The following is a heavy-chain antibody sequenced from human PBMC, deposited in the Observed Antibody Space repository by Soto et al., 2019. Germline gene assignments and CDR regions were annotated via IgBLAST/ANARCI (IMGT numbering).Heavy chain of an antibody. Sequence: QVQLVETGGGVVQPGRSLRLSCAASGFTFSSYGMHWVRQAPGKGLEWVTVIWYDGSNKYYADSVKGRFTISRDNSKNTLYLQMNSLRGEDTAVYYCARDLVGAITGSYYYCYGMDVWGQGTTVTVSS. CDR2: IWYDGSNK. CDR1: GFTFSSYG. J-gene: IGHJ6*02. D-gene: IGHD1-26*01. CDR3: ARDLVGAITGSYYYCYGMDV. V-gene: IGHV3-33*01.